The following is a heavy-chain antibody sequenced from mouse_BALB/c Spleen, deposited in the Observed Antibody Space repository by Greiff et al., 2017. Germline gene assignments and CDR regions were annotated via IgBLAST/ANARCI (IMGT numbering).Heavy chain of an antibody. J-gene: IGHJ4*01. CDR1: GYTFTSYY. CDR3: TRKTYYGNLYAMDY. CDR2: INPSNGGT. Sequence: QVQLQQPGAELVKPGASVKLSCKASGYTFTSYYMYWVKQRPGQGLEWIGGINPSNGGTNFNEKFKSKATLTVDKSSSTAYMQLSSLTSEDSAVYYCTRKTYYGNLYAMDYWGQGTSVTVAS. D-gene: IGHD2-10*01. V-gene: IGHV1S81*02.